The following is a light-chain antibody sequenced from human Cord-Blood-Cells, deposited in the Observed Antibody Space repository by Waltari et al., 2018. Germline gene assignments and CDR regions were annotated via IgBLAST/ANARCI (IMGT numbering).Light chain of an antibody. Sequence: QSVLTQPPSASGTPGQRVTISCSGSSSNIGSNYVYWYQQLPGTAPKLPIYRNNQRPSGVTDRFSGSKSGTSASLAISGLRSEDEADYYCAAWDDSLSGWVFGGGTKLTVL. CDR3: AAWDDSLSGWV. J-gene: IGLJ3*02. V-gene: IGLV1-47*01. CDR1: SSNIGSNY. CDR2: RNN.